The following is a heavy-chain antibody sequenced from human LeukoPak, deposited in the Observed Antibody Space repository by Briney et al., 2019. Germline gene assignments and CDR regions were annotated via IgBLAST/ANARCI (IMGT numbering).Heavy chain of an antibody. Sequence: GGSLRLSCAASGLSFSTYAMSWIRQAPGKGLEWVAGISGSGVDTHYAGSVNGRFRISRDNSANTLYLQMNSLREEDTALYYCASGTYRLGDYWGQGTQVAVSP. CDR3: ASGTYRLGDY. CDR2: ISGSGVDT. V-gene: IGHV3-23*01. D-gene: IGHD3-10*01. CDR1: GLSFSTYA. J-gene: IGHJ4*02.